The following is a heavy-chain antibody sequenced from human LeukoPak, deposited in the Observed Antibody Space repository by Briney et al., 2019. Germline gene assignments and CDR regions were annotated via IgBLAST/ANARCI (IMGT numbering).Heavy chain of an antibody. CDR3: AREDRLSHHTIFDS. CDR2: ISSSSSYT. V-gene: IGHV3-11*05. Sequence: GGSLRLSCAASGFTFSDYYMTWIRQAPGKGLEWVSYISSSSSYTNHADSVKGRFTISRDNAKNSLYLQMNSLRVEDTAVYYCAREDRLSHHTIFDSWGQGTLVTVSS. J-gene: IGHJ4*02. D-gene: IGHD3-16*02. CDR1: GFTFSDYY.